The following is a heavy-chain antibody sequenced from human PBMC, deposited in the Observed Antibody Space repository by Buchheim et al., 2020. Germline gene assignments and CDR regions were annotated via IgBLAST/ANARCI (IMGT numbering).Heavy chain of an antibody. CDR1: GGSISSGSYY. D-gene: IGHD2-15*01. CDR2: IYTSGST. V-gene: IGHV4-61*02. Sequence: QVQLQESGPGLVKPSQTLSLTCTVSGGSISSGSYYWSWIRQPAGKGLEWIGRIYTSGSTNYNPSLKSRVTISVDTSKNQFSLKLSSVTAADTAVYYCARAGREVVAPFDPWGQGTL. J-gene: IGHJ5*02. CDR3: ARAGREVVAPFDP.